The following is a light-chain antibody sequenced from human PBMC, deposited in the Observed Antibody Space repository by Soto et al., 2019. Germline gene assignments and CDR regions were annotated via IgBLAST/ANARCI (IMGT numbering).Light chain of an antibody. Sequence: EIVLTQSPGTLSLSPGERATLSCRASQSVSSSYLAWYQQKPGQAPRLLIYGASSRATGIPERFSGSGSGTDFTLTISRMEPEDVAVYYCQQYGSSPPITFGQGTRLEIK. J-gene: IGKJ5*01. CDR2: GAS. CDR3: QQYGSSPPIT. CDR1: QSVSSSY. V-gene: IGKV3-20*01.